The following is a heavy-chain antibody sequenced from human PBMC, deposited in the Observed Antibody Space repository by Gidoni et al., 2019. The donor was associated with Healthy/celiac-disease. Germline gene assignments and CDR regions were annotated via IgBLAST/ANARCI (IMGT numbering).Heavy chain of an antibody. J-gene: IGHJ6*02. D-gene: IGHD3-3*01. CDR2: ISHDGSNK. CDR3: AKDWAIGYDFWSGDYYYGMDV. CDR1: GFTFISSA. Sequence: QVQLVESGGGVVQHGRSLRLSCAASGFTFISSAMHWVRQAPGKGLEWVAVISHDGSNKYYADSVKGRFTISRDNSKNTLYLQMNSLRAEDTAVYYCAKDWAIGYDFWSGDYYYGMDVWGQGTTVTVSS. V-gene: IGHV3-30*18.